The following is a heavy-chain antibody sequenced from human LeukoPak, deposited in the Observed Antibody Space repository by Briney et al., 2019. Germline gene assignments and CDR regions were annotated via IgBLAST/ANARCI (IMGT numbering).Heavy chain of an antibody. Sequence: SETLSLTCTVSGGSISSGDYYWSWIRQPPGKGLEWIGYIYYSRSTYYNPSLKSRVTISVDTSKNQFSLKLSSVTAADTAVYYCARVGGSYYGSDYWGQGTLVTVSS. CDR3: ARVGGSYYGSDY. V-gene: IGHV4-30-4*01. J-gene: IGHJ4*02. D-gene: IGHD1-26*01. CDR1: GGSISSGDYY. CDR2: IYYSRST.